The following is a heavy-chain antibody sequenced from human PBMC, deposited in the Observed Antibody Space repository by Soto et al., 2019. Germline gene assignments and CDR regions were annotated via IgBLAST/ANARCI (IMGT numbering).Heavy chain of an antibody. CDR3: AGSQKWIQLWPQFYYYYGMDV. V-gene: IGHV1-69*13. Sequence: SVKVSCKASGGTFSSYAISWVRQAPGQGLEWMGGIIPIFGTANYAQKFQGRVTITADESTSTAYMELSSLRSEDTAVYYCAGSQKWIQLWPQFYYYYGMDVWGQGTTVTVSS. D-gene: IGHD5-18*01. CDR1: GGTFSSYA. CDR2: IIPIFGTA. J-gene: IGHJ6*02.